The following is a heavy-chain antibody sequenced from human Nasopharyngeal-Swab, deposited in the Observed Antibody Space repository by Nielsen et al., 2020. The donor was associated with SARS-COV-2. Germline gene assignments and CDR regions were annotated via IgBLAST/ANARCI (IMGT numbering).Heavy chain of an antibody. J-gene: IGHJ3*02. CDR1: GFTFSSYA. V-gene: IGHV3-23*01. CDR3: AKDREPLMGALFDI. D-gene: IGHD1-26*01. CDR2: ISGSGGST. Sequence: GESLKISCAASGFTFSSYAMSWVRQAPGKGLEWVSAISGSGGSTYYADSVKGRFTISIDNSKNTLYLQMNSLRAEDTAVYYCAKDREPLMGALFDIWGQGTMVTVSS.